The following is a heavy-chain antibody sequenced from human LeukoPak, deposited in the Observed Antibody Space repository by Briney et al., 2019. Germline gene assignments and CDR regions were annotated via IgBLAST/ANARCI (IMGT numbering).Heavy chain of an antibody. V-gene: IGHV4-34*01. CDR1: GVSLSGYY. J-gene: IGHJ4*02. CDR3: TRTSPGVPLDF. CDR2: ISHSGRT. D-gene: IGHD7-27*01. Sequence: PSETLSLTCAVSGVSLSGYYWSWIRQPPGEGPVWIGEISHSGRTAYNPSLKNRVTISLDTSKTQFSLKLSFVTAADTAVYYCTRTSPGVPLDFWGQGTLVTVTS.